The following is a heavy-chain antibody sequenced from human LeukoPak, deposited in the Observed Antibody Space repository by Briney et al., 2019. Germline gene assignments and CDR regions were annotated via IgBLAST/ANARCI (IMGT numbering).Heavy chain of an antibody. CDR2: IWYDGSNK. D-gene: IGHD1-7*01. V-gene: IGHV3-33*01. Sequence: PTGGSLRLSCAASGFTFSSYGMHWVRQAPGKGLEWVAVIWYDGSNKYYADSVKGRFTISRDNSKNTLYLQMNSLRAEDTAVYYCARVWLELQSYYYYYMDVWGKGTTVTVSS. CDR1: GFTFSSYG. J-gene: IGHJ6*03. CDR3: ARVWLELQSYYYYYMDV.